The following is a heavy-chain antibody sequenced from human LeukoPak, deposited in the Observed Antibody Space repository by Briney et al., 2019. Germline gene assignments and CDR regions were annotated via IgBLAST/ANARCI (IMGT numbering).Heavy chain of an antibody. Sequence: PGGSLRLSCSASGFTFNSYAMHWVRQAPGKGLEYVSAISSNGINTFYADSVKGRFTISRDNSKNTLYLQMGSPRAEDTAVYYCVAERVDYWGQGTLVTVSS. J-gene: IGHJ4*02. V-gene: IGHV3-64D*09. CDR1: GFTFNSYA. D-gene: IGHD1-14*01. CDR2: ISSNGINT. CDR3: VAERVDY.